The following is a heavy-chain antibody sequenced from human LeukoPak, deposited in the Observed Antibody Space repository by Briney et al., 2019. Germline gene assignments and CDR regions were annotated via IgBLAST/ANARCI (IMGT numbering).Heavy chain of an antibody. Sequence: GGSLRLSCVASGITFSNYAVSWVRQAPEKGLDWVSVISGSAHKIRYADSVKGRFTISRDNSENIVYLQMNNLRAEDTAVYYCAKGLAVTGFDYWGQGTLVTVSS. CDR1: GITFSNYA. CDR2: ISGSAHKI. J-gene: IGHJ4*02. D-gene: IGHD2-21*02. CDR3: AKGLAVTGFDY. V-gene: IGHV3-23*01.